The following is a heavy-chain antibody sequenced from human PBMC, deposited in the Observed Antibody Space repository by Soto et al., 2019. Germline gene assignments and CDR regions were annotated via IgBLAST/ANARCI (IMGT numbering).Heavy chain of an antibody. Sequence: GGSLRLSCASSVFTFISYAMHWVRQAPGKGLEWVAVISYDGSNKYNAESVKGRFTISRDNSKNTLYLQMNSLRLEDSAMFYCARGTFCGGGTCDLHWYGMDVWGQGTTVTVSS. CDR1: VFTFISYA. D-gene: IGHD2-15*01. J-gene: IGHJ6*02. CDR2: ISYDGSNK. CDR3: ARGTFCGGGTCDLHWYGMDV. V-gene: IGHV3-30-3*01.